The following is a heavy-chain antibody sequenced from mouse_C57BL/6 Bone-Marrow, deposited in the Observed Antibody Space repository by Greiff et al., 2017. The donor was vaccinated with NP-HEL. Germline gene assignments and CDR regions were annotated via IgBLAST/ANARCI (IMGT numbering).Heavy chain of an antibody. CDR1: GFNIKDDY. D-gene: IGHD1-1*01. CDR2: IDPENGDT. Sequence: VQLQQSGAELVRPGASVKLSCTASGFNIKDDYMHWVKQRPEQGLEWIGWIDPENGDTEYASKFQGKATITADTSSNPAYLQLSSLTSEDTAVYYCTPIVYYGSSYGYFDVWGTGTTVTVSS. V-gene: IGHV14-4*01. J-gene: IGHJ1*03. CDR3: TPIVYYGSSYGYFDV.